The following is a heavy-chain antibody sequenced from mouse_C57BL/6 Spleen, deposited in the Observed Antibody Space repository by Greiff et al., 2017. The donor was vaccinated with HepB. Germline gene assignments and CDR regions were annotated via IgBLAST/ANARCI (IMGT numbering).Heavy chain of an antibody. D-gene: IGHD4-1*01. CDR3: ARWKANWDGGFAY. CDR1: GYAFSSSW. V-gene: IGHV1-82*01. J-gene: IGHJ3*01. Sequence: QVQLQQSGPELVKPGASVKISCKASGYAFSSSWMNWVKQRPGKGLEWIGRIYPGDGDTNYNGKFKGKATLTADKSSSTAYMQLSSLTSEDSAVYFCARWKANWDGGFAYWGQGTLVTVSA. CDR2: IYPGDGDT.